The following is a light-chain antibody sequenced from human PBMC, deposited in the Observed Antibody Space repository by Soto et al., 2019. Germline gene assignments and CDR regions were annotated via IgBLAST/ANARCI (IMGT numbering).Light chain of an antibody. V-gene: IGLV2-8*01. CDR3: SSYAGSNSVL. Sequence: QSALTQPPSASGSPGQSVTISCTGMSSDVGGYNYFSWYQQHPSKAPKLMIYEVTKRPSGVPDRFSGSKSGNTASLTVSGLQAEDEAYYYCSSYAGSNSVLFGGGTKVTVL. J-gene: IGLJ2*01. CDR2: EVT. CDR1: SSDVGGYNY.